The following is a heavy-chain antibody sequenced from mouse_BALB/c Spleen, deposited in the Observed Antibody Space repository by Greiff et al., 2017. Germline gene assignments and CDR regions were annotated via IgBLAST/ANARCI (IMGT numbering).Heavy chain of an antibody. V-gene: IGHV1-69*02. CDR1: GYTFTSYW. Sequence: QVQLQQPGAELVRPGASVKLSCKASGYTFTSYWINWVKQRPGQGLEWIGNIYPSDSYTNYNQKFKDKATLTVDKSSSTAYMQLSSPTSEDSAVYYCTIDGWGAMDYWGQGTSVTVSS. J-gene: IGHJ4*01. D-gene: IGHD2-3*01. CDR3: TIDGWGAMDY. CDR2: IYPSDSYT.